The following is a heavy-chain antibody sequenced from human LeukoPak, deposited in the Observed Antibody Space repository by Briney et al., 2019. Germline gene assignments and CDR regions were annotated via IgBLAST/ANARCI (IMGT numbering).Heavy chain of an antibody. CDR1: GITLSNHG. D-gene: IGHD3-10*01. Sequence: GGSLRLSCAVSGITLSNHGMSWVRQAPGKGLEWVAGIAGSGGGTNYADSVKGRFTISRDNPKNTLYLQMNSLRADDTAVYFCAKRGVVIRVFLVGFHKEAYYFDSWGQGALVTVSS. V-gene: IGHV3-23*01. J-gene: IGHJ4*02. CDR3: AKRGVVIRVFLVGFHKEAYYFDS. CDR2: IAGSGGGT.